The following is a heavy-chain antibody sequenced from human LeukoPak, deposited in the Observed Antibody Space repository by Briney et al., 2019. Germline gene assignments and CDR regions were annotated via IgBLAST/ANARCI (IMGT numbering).Heavy chain of an antibody. J-gene: IGHJ4*02. V-gene: IGHV3-66*01. Sequence: GGSLSLSCAASGFTFSSNYMSWVRQAPGKGLEWVSVINSGGSTFYDDSVRGRFTISRDKSKNTLYLQMNSLRAEDTAVYYCARDVSVSSSWSDFDYWGQGTLVTVSS. CDR1: GFTFSSNY. CDR2: INSGGST. D-gene: IGHD6-13*01. CDR3: ARDVSVSSSWSDFDY.